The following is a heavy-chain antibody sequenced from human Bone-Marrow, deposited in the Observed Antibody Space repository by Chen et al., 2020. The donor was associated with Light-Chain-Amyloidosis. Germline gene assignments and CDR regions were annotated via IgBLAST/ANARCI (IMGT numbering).Heavy chain of an antibody. CDR2: VTHTGST. Sequence: QVQLQQWGAGLLKPSETLSLTCAVYGGSFSAYYWSWVRQPPGKGLEWIGEVTHTGSTSYNPSVESRVTMSLDISKNQFSLKLTSVTAADTAVYYCARDRAASGDYFDYWGQGTLVTVSS. CDR1: GGSFSAYY. D-gene: IGHD6-13*01. V-gene: IGHV4-34*01. CDR3: ARDRAASGDYFDY. J-gene: IGHJ4*02.